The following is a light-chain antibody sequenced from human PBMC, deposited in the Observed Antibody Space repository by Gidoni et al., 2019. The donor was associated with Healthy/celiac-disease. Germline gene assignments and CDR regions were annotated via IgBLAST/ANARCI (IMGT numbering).Light chain of an antibody. V-gene: IGKV1-39*01. J-gene: IGKJ4*01. Sequence: GDRVTITCRASQSISSYLNWYQQKPGEAPKLLIYAASSLQSGVPSRFSGSGSGTDFTLTISSLQPEDFATYYCQQSYSTPSTLGGGTKVEIK. CDR3: QQSYSTPST. CDR2: AAS. CDR1: QSISSY.